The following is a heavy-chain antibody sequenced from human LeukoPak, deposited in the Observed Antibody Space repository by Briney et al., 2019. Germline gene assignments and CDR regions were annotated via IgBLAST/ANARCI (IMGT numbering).Heavy chain of an antibody. CDR3: ARLWDSSSSLDY. CDR1: GYTFTAYA. Sequence: ASVKVSCKASGYTFTAYAIHWVRQAPGQGLEWMGRINPKSGGTNYAQKFQGRVTMTTDTSISTGYMELSGLTSDDTAVYYCARLWDSSSSLDYWGQGTLVTVSS. D-gene: IGHD6-6*01. V-gene: IGHV1-2*02. J-gene: IGHJ4*02. CDR2: INPKSGGT.